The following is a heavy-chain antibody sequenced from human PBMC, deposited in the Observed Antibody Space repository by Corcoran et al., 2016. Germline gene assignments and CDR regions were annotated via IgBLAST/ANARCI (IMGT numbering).Heavy chain of an antibody. CDR2: INAGNGNT. D-gene: IGHD2-2*01. CDR3: ARGDKYCSSTSCSPRAT. Sequence: QVQLVQSGAEVKKPGASVKVSCKASGYTFTSYAMHWVRQAPGQRLEWMGWINAGNGNTKYSQKFQGRVTITRDTSASTAYMELSSLRSEDTAVYYCARGDKYCSSTSCSPRATWGQGTLVTVSS. CDR1: GYTFTSYA. J-gene: IGHJ5*02. V-gene: IGHV1-3*01.